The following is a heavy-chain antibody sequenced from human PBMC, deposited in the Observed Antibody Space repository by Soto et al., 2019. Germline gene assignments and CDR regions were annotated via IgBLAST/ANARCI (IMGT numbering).Heavy chain of an antibody. J-gene: IGHJ3*02. V-gene: IGHV3-30-3*01. CDR2: ISYDGSNK. CDR3: ARDKDSSGWFDAFDI. CDR1: GFTFSSYA. D-gene: IGHD6-19*01. Sequence: QVQLVESGGGVVQPGRSLRLSCAASGFTFSSYAIHWVRQAPGKGLEGVAVISYDGSNKYYADSVKGRFTISSDNSKNTLYLQMNSLRAEDTAVYYCARDKDSSGWFDAFDIWGQGTMVTVSS.